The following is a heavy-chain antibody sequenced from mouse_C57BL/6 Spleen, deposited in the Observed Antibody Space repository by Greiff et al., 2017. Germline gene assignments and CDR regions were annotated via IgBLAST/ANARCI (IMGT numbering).Heavy chain of an antibody. D-gene: IGHD2-4*01. J-gene: IGHJ4*01. CDR3: ARLNYDYDEGYAMDY. V-gene: IGHV1-47*01. CDR2: FHPYNDDT. CDR1: GYTFTTYP. Sequence: VKLKESGAELVKPGASVKMSCKASGYTFTTYPIEWMKQNHGKSLEWIGNFHPYNDDTKYNEKFKGKATLTVEKSSSTVYLELSRLTSDDSAVYYCARLNYDYDEGYAMDYWGQGTSVTVSS.